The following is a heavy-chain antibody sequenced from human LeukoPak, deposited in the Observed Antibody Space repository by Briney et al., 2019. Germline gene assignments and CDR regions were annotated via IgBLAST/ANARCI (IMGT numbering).Heavy chain of an antibody. CDR2: ISSSSSYI. Sequence: GGSLRLSCAASGFTFSSYSMNWVRQAPGKGLEWVSSISSSSSYIYYADSVKGRFTISRDNAKNSLYLQMNSLRAEDTAVYYCASDYSNYNYYGMDVWGQGTTVTVSS. V-gene: IGHV3-21*01. CDR3: ASDYSNYNYYGMDV. CDR1: GFTFSSYS. D-gene: IGHD4-11*01. J-gene: IGHJ6*02.